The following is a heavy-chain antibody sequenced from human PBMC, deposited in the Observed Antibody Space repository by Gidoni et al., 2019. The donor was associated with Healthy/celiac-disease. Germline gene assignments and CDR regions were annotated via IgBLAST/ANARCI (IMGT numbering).Heavy chain of an antibody. CDR2: IIPTFGTA. V-gene: IGHV1-69*01. CDR1: GGTFSSYA. D-gene: IGHD1-26*01. Sequence: QVQLVQSGAEVKKPGSSVKVSCKDSGGTFSSYAISWVRQAPGQGLEWMGGIIPTFGTANYAQKFQGRVTIPADESTSTSYMELSSLRSEDTAVYYCARGGGSYSPWGAFDIWGQGTMVTVSS. J-gene: IGHJ3*02. CDR3: ARGGGSYSPWGAFDI.